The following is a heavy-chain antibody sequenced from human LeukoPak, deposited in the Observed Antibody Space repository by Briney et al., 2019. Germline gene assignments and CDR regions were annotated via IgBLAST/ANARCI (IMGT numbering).Heavy chain of an antibody. CDR1: GFTFSNAW. V-gene: IGHV3-15*01. CDR3: TTELRRKLLGFDY. CDR2: IKSKTDGGTT. Sequence: GGSLRLSCAASGFTFSNAWMSWVRQAPGKGLEWVGRIKSKTDGGTTDYAAPGKGRFTISRDDSKNTLYLQMNSLKTEDTAVYYCTTELRRKLLGFDYWGQGTLVTVSS. J-gene: IGHJ4*02. D-gene: IGHD4/OR15-4a*01.